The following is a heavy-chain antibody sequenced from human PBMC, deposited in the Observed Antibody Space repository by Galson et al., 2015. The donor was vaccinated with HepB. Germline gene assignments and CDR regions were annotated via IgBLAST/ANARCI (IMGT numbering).Heavy chain of an antibody. CDR3: ARDLSWESTHYGFYFDY. Sequence: SLRLSCAASGFTFSSYSMNWVRQAPGKGLEWISYISSSSEALHYADSVKGRFTISRDNAKNLVYLQMNNLRADDTAVFYCARDLSWESTHYGFYFDYWGQGILVTVSS. V-gene: IGHV3-48*01. CDR1: GFTFSSYS. J-gene: IGHJ4*02. CDR2: ISSSSEAL. D-gene: IGHD1-26*01.